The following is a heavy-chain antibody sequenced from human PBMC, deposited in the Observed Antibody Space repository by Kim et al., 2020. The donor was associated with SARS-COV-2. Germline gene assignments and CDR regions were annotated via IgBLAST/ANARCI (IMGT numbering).Heavy chain of an antibody. J-gene: IGHJ3*02. Sequence: GGSLRLSCAASGFTFSSYGMHWVRQAPGKGLEWVAVIWYDGSNKYYADSVKGRFTISRDNSKNTLYLQMNSLRAEDTAVYYCARDGLGARGAFDIWAQGTMVTVSS. CDR1: GFTFSSYG. CDR3: ARDGLGARGAFDI. CDR2: IWYDGSNK. V-gene: IGHV3-33*01. D-gene: IGHD1-26*01.